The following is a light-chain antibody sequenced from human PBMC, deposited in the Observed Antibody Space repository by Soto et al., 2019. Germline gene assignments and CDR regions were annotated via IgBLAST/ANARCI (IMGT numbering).Light chain of an antibody. V-gene: IGKV1-5*03. CDR3: QHYNSYSEA. CDR2: KAS. CDR1: QTISSW. J-gene: IGKJ1*01. Sequence: DIQMTHSPSTLSGSVGDRVTITCRASQTISSWLAWYQQKPGKAPKLLIYKASTLKSGVPSRFSGSGSGTEFTLTMSSLQPDDFATYYCQHYNSYSEAFGQGTKVDI.